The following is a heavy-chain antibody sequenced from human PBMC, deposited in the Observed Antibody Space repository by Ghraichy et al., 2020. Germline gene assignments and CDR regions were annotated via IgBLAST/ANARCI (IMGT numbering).Heavy chain of an antibody. D-gene: IGHD6-19*01. Sequence: SETLSLTCAVYGGSFSGYYWSWIRQPPGKGLEWIGEINHSGSTNYNPSLKSRVTISVDTSKNQFSLKLSSVTAADTAVYYCARDTPYKRKAHRIAVAEGLHRASYYFDYWGQGTLVTVSS. CDR2: INHSGST. J-gene: IGHJ4*02. CDR3: ARDTPYKRKAHRIAVAEGLHRASYYFDY. CDR1: GGSFSGYY. V-gene: IGHV4-34*01.